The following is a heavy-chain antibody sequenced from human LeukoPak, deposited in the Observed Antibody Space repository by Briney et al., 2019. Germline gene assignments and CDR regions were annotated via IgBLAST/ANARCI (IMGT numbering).Heavy chain of an antibody. CDR3: AREREPGTTDY. D-gene: IGHD1-26*01. V-gene: IGHV3-48*03. Sequence: GGSLRLSCAASGFTFSSYEMNWVRRAPGKGLEWVSYISSGGSTIYYVDSVKGRFTISRDNAKKSLYPQMNSLRAEDTAVYYCAREREPGTTDYWGQGTLVTVSS. CDR1: GFTFSSYE. CDR2: ISSGGSTI. J-gene: IGHJ4*02.